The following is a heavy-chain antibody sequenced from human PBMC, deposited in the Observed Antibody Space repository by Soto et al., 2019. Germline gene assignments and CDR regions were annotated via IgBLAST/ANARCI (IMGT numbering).Heavy chain of an antibody. V-gene: IGHV4-59*01. CDR2: IYYSGST. D-gene: IGHD6-19*01. J-gene: IGHJ5*02. CDR1: GGSISSYY. CDR3: ARQLRIAVAGIFSNWFDP. Sequence: SETLSLTCTVSGGSISSYYWSWIRQPPGKGLEWIGYIYYSGSTNYNPSLKSRVTISVDTSKNQFSLKLSSVTAADTAVYYCARQLRIAVAGIFSNWFDPWGQGTLVTVSS.